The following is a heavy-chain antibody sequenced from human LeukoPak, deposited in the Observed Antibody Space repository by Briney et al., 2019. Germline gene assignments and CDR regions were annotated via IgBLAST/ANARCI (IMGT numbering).Heavy chain of an antibody. CDR1: GFTFSSYA. J-gene: IGHJ4*02. D-gene: IGHD2-2*01. Sequence: PGGSLRPSCAASGFTFSSYAMSWVRQAPGKGLEWVSAISGSGGSTYYADSVKGRFTISRDNSKNTLYLQMNSLRAEDTAVYYCAKLDIVVVPAAIQDYWGQGTLVTVSS. CDR2: ISGSGGST. V-gene: IGHV3-23*01. CDR3: AKLDIVVVPAAIQDY.